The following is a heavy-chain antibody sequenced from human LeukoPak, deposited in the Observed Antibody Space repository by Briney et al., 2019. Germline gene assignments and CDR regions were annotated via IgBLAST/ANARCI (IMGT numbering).Heavy chain of an antibody. Sequence: SETLSLTCTASGGSISSYYWSWIRQPPGKGLEWIGYIYYSGSTNYNPSLKSRVTISVDTSKNQFSLKLSSVTAADTAVYYCARASPYYYDSSGYYLFDYWGQGTLVTVSS. V-gene: IGHV4-59*01. CDR1: GGSISSYY. CDR2: IYYSGST. CDR3: ARASPYYYDSSGYYLFDY. D-gene: IGHD3-22*01. J-gene: IGHJ4*02.